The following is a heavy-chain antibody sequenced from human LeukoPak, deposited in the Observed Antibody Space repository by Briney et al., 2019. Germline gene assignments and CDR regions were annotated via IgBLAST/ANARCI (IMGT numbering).Heavy chain of an antibody. Sequence: ASVKVSCKASGYTFTSYYMHWVRQAPGQGLEWMGIINPSGGSTSYAQKFQGRVTITRDTSASTAYMELSSLRSEDTAVYYCARGRPNYDFWSGYYNPNPIDYWGQGTLVTVSS. CDR1: GYTFTSYY. CDR3: ARGRPNYDFWSGYYNPNPIDY. J-gene: IGHJ4*02. V-gene: IGHV1-46*01. D-gene: IGHD3-3*01. CDR2: INPSGGST.